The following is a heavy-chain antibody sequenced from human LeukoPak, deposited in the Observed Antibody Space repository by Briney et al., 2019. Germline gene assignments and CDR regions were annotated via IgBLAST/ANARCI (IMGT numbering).Heavy chain of an antibody. D-gene: IGHD3-10*01. CDR3: ARDLYYGSGSYSFDY. CDR1: GYTFTGYY. Sequence: ASVKVSCKASGYTFTGYYMHWVRQAPGQGLEWMGWINPNSGGTNYAQKFQGRVTMTRDTSISTAYMELSRLRSDDTAVYYCARDLYYGSGSYSFDYWGQGTLVTVSS. V-gene: IGHV1-2*02. CDR2: INPNSGGT. J-gene: IGHJ4*02.